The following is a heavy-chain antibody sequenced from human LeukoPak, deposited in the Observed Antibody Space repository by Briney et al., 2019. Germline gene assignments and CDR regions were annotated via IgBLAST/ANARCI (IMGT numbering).Heavy chain of an antibody. J-gene: IGHJ6*02. CDR3: ARLRITMVRAYGMDV. CDR1: GGSISSYY. D-gene: IGHD3-10*01. V-gene: IGHV4-59*01. CDR2: IYYSGST. Sequence: SETLSLTCTVSGGSISSYYWSWIRQPPGKGLEWIGYIYYSGSTNYNPSLKSRATISVDTSKNQFSLKLSSVTAADTAVYYCARLRITMVRAYGMDVWGQGTTVTVSS.